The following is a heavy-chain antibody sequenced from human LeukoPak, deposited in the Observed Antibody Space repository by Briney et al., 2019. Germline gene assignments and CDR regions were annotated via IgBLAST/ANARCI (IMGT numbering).Heavy chain of an antibody. CDR3: ARSRPQQLSNWFDP. CDR2: IYYSGST. CDR1: GGSIGSYY. Sequence: SETLSLTCTVSGGSIGSYYWSWIRQPPGKGLEWIGYIYYSGSTNYNPSLKSRVTISVDTSKNQFSLKLSSVTAADTAVYYCARSRPQQLSNWFDPWGQGTPVTVSS. V-gene: IGHV4-59*01. D-gene: IGHD6-13*01. J-gene: IGHJ5*02.